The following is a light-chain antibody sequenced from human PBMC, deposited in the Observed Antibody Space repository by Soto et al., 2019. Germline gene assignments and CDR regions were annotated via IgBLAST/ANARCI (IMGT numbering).Light chain of an antibody. CDR1: SSDVGAYNY. V-gene: IGLV2-8*01. CDR2: EVD. CDR3: ISYAGSDNFVV. J-gene: IGLJ2*01. Sequence: QSVLTQPPSASGSPGQSLTISCTGTSSDVGAYNYVSWYQQHPGKAPKLIIYEVDKRPSGVPDRFSGSKSGNTASLTVYGLRAEDEADYFCISYAGSDNFVVFGGGTKLTVL.